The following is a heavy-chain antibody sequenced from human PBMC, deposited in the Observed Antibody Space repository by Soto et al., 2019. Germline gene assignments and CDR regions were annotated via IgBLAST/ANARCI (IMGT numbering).Heavy chain of an antibody. CDR2: VYYSGTT. J-gene: IGHJ4*02. Sequence: QVQLQEWGPGLVKPSQTLFLTCTVSGGSIRNGDYYWGWIRQPPGKGLEWIGYVYYSGTTYSHPSLNSRVSISVDTSENQFSLRLTSVTAADTAVYYCVTVNLVGAAYYFDYWGPGTLVTVSS. CDR3: VTVNLVGAAYYFDY. V-gene: IGHV4-30-4*01. CDR1: GGSIRNGDYY. D-gene: IGHD1-26*01.